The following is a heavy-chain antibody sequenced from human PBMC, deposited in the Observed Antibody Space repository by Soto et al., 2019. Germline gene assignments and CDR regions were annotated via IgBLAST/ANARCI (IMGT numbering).Heavy chain of an antibody. J-gene: IGHJ4*02. CDR2: IKKDGSEE. CDR1: GFTFSSYW. Sequence: EVQLVESGGGLVQPGGSLRLSCAASGFTFSSYWMHWVRQAPGKGLEWVAHIKKDGSEEYYVDSLKGRFTISRDNAKNSLFLQMNSLRAEDTAIYYCARDIGWLAGDYWGQGALVTVSS. CDR3: ARDIGWLAGDY. V-gene: IGHV3-7*01. D-gene: IGHD2-15*01.